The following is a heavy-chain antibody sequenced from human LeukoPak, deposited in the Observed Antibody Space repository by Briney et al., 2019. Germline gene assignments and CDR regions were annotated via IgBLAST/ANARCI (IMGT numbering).Heavy chain of an antibody. CDR3: ARDDPGYGGYDFS. Sequence: ASVKVSCKASGGTFSSYAISWVRQAPGQGLEWMGGIIPIFGTANYAQKFQGRVTITADESTSTAYMELSSLRSEDTAVYYCARDDPGYGGYDFSWGQGTLVTVSS. CDR1: GGTFSSYA. D-gene: IGHD5-12*01. J-gene: IGHJ4*02. V-gene: IGHV1-69*13. CDR2: IIPIFGTA.